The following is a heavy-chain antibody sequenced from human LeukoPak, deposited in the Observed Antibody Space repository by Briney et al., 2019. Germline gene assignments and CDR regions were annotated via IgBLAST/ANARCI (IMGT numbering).Heavy chain of an antibody. Sequence: GGSLRLSGTPSGLIFIGSGMAWIRQAPGKGLDWVDILKKDGSEKYYVDSMKGRFTISRDNAKNSLFLQMNSLRAEDTAIYYCTTDTWYSAGHWGQGTLVTVSS. CDR2: LKKDGSEK. CDR3: TTDTWYSAGH. J-gene: IGHJ4*02. CDR1: GLIFIGSG. V-gene: IGHV3-7*03. D-gene: IGHD2-15*01.